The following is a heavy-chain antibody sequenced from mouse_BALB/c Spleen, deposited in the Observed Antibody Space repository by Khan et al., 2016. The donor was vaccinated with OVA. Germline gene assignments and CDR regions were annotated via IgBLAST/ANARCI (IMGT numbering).Heavy chain of an antibody. D-gene: IGHD1-2*01. J-gene: IGHJ2*01. CDR1: GYSITSGYG. Sequence: EVQLVESGPGLVKPSQSLSLTCTVTGYSITSGYGRNWIRQFPGNKLEWMGYISYSGSTNYNPSLKSRISITRDTSKNQFFLQLNSVTTEDTATYYCARTARIEYWGQGTTLTVSS. CDR2: ISYSGST. V-gene: IGHV3-2*02. CDR3: ARTARIEY.